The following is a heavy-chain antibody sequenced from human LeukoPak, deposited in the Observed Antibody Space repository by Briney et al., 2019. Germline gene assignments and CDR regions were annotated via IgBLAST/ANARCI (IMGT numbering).Heavy chain of an antibody. CDR2: IYPGDSDT. J-gene: IGHJ4*02. Sequence: GESLKISCTGSGYSFTRFWIGWVRQMPGKGLEWMGIIYPGDSDTTYSPSFQGQVTISADRSISTAYLQWSSLRASDTAMYFCTGQAYDSGGYYFDYWGQGTLVTVSS. CDR1: GYSFTRFW. V-gene: IGHV5-51*01. D-gene: IGHD3-22*01. CDR3: TGQAYDSGGYYFDY.